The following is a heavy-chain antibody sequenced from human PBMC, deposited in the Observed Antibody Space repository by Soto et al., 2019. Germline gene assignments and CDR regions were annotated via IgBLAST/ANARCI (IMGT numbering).Heavy chain of an antibody. CDR2: ICHDGSHE. V-gene: IGHV3-33*08. CDR1: GFTFSSYS. J-gene: IGHJ4*02. D-gene: IGHD2-2*01. Sequence: GGSLRLSCAASGFTFSSYSMNWVRQAPGKGLEWVADICHDGSHENYADSVKGRFTISRDNSKNTLYVQMNSLRAEDTAVYYCARGPGTSYFDYWGQGSLVTVSS. CDR3: ARGPGTSYFDY.